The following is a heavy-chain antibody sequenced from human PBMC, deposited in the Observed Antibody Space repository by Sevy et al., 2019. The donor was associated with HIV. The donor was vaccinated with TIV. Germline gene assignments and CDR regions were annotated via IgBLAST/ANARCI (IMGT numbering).Heavy chain of an antibody. J-gene: IGHJ4*02. CDR2: IYSGGST. V-gene: IGHV3-53*01. Sequence: GGSLRLSCAATGFTVSSDHMSWVRQAPGKGLEWVSSIYSGGSTYYAHYVKGRFTISRDYSKNTLYLQMNSLRAEDTAVYYCASGNNLKSFAYWGRGTLVTVSS. CDR3: ASGNNLKSFAY. CDR1: GFTVSSDH. D-gene: IGHD1-1*01.